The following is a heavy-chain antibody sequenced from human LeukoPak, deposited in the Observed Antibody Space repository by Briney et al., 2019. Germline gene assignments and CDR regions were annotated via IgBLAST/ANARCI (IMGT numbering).Heavy chain of an antibody. J-gene: IGHJ4*02. Sequence: TSETLSLTCTVSGGFMESYYWSWLRQPPGEGPEWIGYITYSGGTNYNPSLRSRVTISVDDSKNQFSLKMNFATAADTAVYYCARGAGWWSHWGQGTLVTVSS. CDR1: GGFMESYY. V-gene: IGHV4-59*13. D-gene: IGHD6-19*01. CDR3: ARGAGWWSH. CDR2: ITYSGGT.